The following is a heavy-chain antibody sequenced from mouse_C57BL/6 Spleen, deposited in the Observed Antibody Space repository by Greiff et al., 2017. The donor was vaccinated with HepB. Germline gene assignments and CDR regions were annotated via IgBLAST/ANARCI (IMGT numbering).Heavy chain of an antibody. Sequence: EVKLVESGGGLVKPGGSLKLSCAASGFTFSSYAMSWVRQTPEKRLEWVGTISDGGSYTYYPDNVKGRFTISRDNSKNNLYLQLSHLKSEDTAMYYCARGFGYYGSSPPFAYWGQGTLVTVSA. V-gene: IGHV5-4*03. CDR1: GFTFSSYA. CDR3: ARGFGYYGSSPPFAY. CDR2: ISDGGSYT. D-gene: IGHD1-1*01. J-gene: IGHJ3*01.